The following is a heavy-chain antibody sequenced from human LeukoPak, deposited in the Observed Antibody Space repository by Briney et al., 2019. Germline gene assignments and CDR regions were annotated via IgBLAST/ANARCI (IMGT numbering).Heavy chain of an antibody. V-gene: IGHV4-39*07. CDR2: IYYSGST. Sequence: PSETLSLTCTVSGGSISSSSYYWGWIRQPPGKGLEWIGGIYYSGSTYYNPSLKSRVTISVDTSKNQFSLKLSSVTAADTAVYYCARGTAVAGTGYWGQGTLVTVSS. J-gene: IGHJ4*02. CDR1: GGSISSSSYY. CDR3: ARGTAVAGTGY. D-gene: IGHD6-19*01.